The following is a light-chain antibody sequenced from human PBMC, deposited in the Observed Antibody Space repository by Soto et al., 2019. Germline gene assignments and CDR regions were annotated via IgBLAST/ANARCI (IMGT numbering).Light chain of an antibody. J-gene: IGLJ2*01. Sequence: QSALTQPASVSGSPGQSITISCTGTSSDVGSHNYVSWYQQHPGKAPKLIIFEVNSRPSGVSNRFSGSKSGNTASLTVSGLQVEDEADYYCTSYATGDTFPFGGGTKLTVL. CDR2: EVN. CDR3: TSYATGDTFP. V-gene: IGLV2-14*01. CDR1: SSDVGSHNY.